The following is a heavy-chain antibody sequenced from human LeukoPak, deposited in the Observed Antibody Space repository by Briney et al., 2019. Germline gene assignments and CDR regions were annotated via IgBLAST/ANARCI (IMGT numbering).Heavy chain of an antibody. Sequence: PGRSLRLSCAASGFTFSTYGMHWVRQAPGKGLEWVAFVWYDGSKKHYEDSVKGRFTISRDNSKSTLYLQMNSLRADDTAVYYCARVLGIAARRPNYYYYYYMDVWGKGTTVTVSS. D-gene: IGHD6-6*01. CDR2: VWYDGSKK. CDR3: ARVLGIAARRPNYYYYYYMDV. J-gene: IGHJ6*03. V-gene: IGHV3-33*01. CDR1: GFTFSTYG.